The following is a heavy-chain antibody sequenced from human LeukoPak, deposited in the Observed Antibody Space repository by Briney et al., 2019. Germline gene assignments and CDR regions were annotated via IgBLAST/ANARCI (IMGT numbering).Heavy chain of an antibody. Sequence: PGGSLRLSCAASGFTFSSYWMSWVRQAPGKGLEWVANIKQDGSEKNYVDSVKGRFTISRDNAKNSLYLQMNSLRAEDTAVYYCARDGLNYDFWSGHPTGDHYYFDYWGQGTLVTVSS. D-gene: IGHD3-3*01. J-gene: IGHJ4*02. CDR3: ARDGLNYDFWSGHPTGDHYYFDY. V-gene: IGHV3-7*01. CDR1: GFTFSSYW. CDR2: IKQDGSEK.